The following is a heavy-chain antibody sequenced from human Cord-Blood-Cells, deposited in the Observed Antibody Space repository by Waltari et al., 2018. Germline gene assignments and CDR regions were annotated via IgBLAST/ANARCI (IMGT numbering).Heavy chain of an antibody. Sequence: QVQLVQSGAEVKKPGASVKVSCKASGYTFTGYYMHWVRQAPGKGLEWMGLIKPNSGVTNYARKSQGRVTVTRDTSISAAYMELSRLRSDDTAVYYCARDPIGYYGSGSYYNAFDIWGQGTMVTVSS. J-gene: IGHJ3*02. CDR1: GYTFTGYY. CDR2: IKPNSGVT. D-gene: IGHD3-10*01. CDR3: ARDPIGYYGSGSYYNAFDI. V-gene: IGHV1-2*07.